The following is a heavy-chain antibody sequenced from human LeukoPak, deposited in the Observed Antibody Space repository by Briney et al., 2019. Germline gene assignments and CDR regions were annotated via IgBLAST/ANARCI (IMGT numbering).Heavy chain of an antibody. V-gene: IGHV1-69*13. Sequence: GASVKVSCKASGGTFSSYAISWVRQAPGQGLEWMGGIIPIFGTANYAQKFQGRVTITADESTSTAYMEPSSLRSEDTAVYYCARDGDYDLNFDYWGQGTLVTVSS. D-gene: IGHD4-17*01. CDR1: GGTFSSYA. J-gene: IGHJ4*02. CDR3: ARDGDYDLNFDY. CDR2: IIPIFGTA.